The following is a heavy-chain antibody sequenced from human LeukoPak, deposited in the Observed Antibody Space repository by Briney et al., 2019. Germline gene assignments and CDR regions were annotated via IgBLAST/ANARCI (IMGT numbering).Heavy chain of an antibody. J-gene: IGHJ3*02. D-gene: IGHD5-24*01. CDR1: GYTFTGYY. CDR3: ARIRDGYNDAYDI. Sequence: ASVKVSCKTSGYTFTGYYMHWVRQAPGQVLEWMGLINPDGGNTNYAQNFQGRVTLTRDTSTSTVYMELSSLRSEDTAIYYCARIRDGYNDAYDIWGQGTVVTVPS. CDR2: INPDGGNT. V-gene: IGHV1-46*01.